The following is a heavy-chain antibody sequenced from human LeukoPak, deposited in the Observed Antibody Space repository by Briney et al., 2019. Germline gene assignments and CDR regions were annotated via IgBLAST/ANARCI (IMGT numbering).Heavy chain of an antibody. CDR1: GGSFSGYY. J-gene: IGHJ4*02. CDR3: ARRVDTAMVLDY. V-gene: IGHV4-34*01. D-gene: IGHD5-18*01. Sequence: SETLSLTRAVYGGSFSGYYWSWIRQPPGKGLEWIGEINHSGSTNYNPSLKSRVTISVDTSKNQFSLKLSSVTAADTAVYYCARRVDTAMVLDYWGQGTLVTVSS. CDR2: INHSGST.